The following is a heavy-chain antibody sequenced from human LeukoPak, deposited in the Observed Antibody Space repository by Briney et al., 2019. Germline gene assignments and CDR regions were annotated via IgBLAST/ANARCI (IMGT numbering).Heavy chain of an antibody. V-gene: IGHV3-21*01. Sequence: GGSLRLSCAASEFTFSSYSMNWVRQAPEKGLEWVSSISSSSSYIYYADSVKGRFTISRDNAKNSLYLQMNSLRAEDTAVYYCARGAAAAGLDAFDIWGQGTMVTVSS. J-gene: IGHJ3*02. CDR3: ARGAAAAGLDAFDI. CDR2: ISSSSSYI. D-gene: IGHD6-13*01. CDR1: EFTFSSYS.